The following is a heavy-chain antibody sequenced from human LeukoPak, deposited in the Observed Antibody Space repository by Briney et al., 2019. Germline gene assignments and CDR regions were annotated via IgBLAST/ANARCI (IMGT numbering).Heavy chain of an antibody. CDR3: ARVLSSSWYGGLDY. CDR1: GGSISSYY. J-gene: IGHJ4*02. Sequence: SETLSLTCTVSGGSISSYYWSWIRQPAGKGLESIGHISTSGSTNYNPSLKSRVTMSVDTSKNQFSLKLSSVTAADTAVYYCARVLSSSWYGGLDYWGQGTLVTVSS. CDR2: ISTSGST. D-gene: IGHD6-13*01. V-gene: IGHV4-4*07.